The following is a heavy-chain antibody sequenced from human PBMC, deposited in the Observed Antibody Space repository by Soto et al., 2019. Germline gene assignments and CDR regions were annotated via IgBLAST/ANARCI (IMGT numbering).Heavy chain of an antibody. CDR1: GGSISSYY. Sequence: SETLSLTCTVSGGSISSYYWSWIRQPPGKGLEWIGYIYYSGSTNYNPSLKSRVTISVDTSKNQFSLKLSSVTAADTAVYYCARWGEKTRHHVIRIFGPRDNWFDPWGKGTLVTV. V-gene: IGHV4-59*01. J-gene: IGHJ5*02. D-gene: IGHD3-3*01. CDR2: IYYSGST. CDR3: ARWGEKTRHHVIRIFGPRDNWFDP.